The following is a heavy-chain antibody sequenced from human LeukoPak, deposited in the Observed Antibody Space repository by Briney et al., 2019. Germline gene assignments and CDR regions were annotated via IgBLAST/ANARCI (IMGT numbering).Heavy chain of an antibody. CDR3: AKAVNRWELLFSNLDY. V-gene: IGHV3-21*01. Sequence: PGGSLRLSCAASGFTFSSYTMNWVRQAPGKGLEWVSSISSSSSYMYYADSVKGRFTISRDNSKNTLYLQMNSLRAEDTAVYYCAKAVNRWELLFSNLDYWGQGTLVTVSS. D-gene: IGHD1-26*01. J-gene: IGHJ4*02. CDR1: GFTFSSYT. CDR2: ISSSSSYM.